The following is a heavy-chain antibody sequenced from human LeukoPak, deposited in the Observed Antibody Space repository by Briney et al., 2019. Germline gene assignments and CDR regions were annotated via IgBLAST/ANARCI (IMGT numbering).Heavy chain of an antibody. CDR3: ARDHCSSSSCYTYYGMEL. V-gene: IGHV3-7*01. CDR2: INQDRSEK. D-gene: IGHD2-2*02. J-gene: IGHJ6*02. Sequence: GGSLRLSCAASGFTFTRHAMNWVRQVPGKGLEWVANINQDRSEKSYVDSVKGRFTISRDNAKNSLYLQMNSLRAEDTAVYYCARDHCSSSSCYTYYGMELWGQGTTVTVSS. CDR1: GFTFTRHA.